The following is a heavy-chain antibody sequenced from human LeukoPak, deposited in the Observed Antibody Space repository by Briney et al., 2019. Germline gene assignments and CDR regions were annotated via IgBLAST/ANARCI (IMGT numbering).Heavy chain of an antibody. Sequence: GGSLRLSCAGSGFTFSSYSMNWVRQAPGKGLEWVSSISSSSSYKYYADSVKGRFTISRDNAKNSLYLQMNSLRAEDTAVYYCARELGYCSGGSCYWDYYYYGMDVWGQGTTVTVSS. CDR2: ISSSSSYK. CDR3: ARELGYCSGGSCYWDYYYYGMDV. J-gene: IGHJ6*02. D-gene: IGHD2-15*01. V-gene: IGHV3-21*01. CDR1: GFTFSSYS.